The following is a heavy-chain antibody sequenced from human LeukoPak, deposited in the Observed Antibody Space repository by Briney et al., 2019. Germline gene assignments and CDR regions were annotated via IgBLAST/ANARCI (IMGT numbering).Heavy chain of an antibody. J-gene: IGHJ3*02. CDR1: GGSISSYY. V-gene: IGHV4-4*07. Sequence: SSETLSLTCTVSGGSISSYYWSWIRQPAGKGLEWSGRIYTSGSTNYNPSLKSRVTLSVDTSKNQISLNLTSATAADTAVYYCARSRCYNCAFDIWGQGTTVTVSS. CDR3: ARSRCYNCAFDI. CDR2: IYTSGST. D-gene: IGHD2-2*02.